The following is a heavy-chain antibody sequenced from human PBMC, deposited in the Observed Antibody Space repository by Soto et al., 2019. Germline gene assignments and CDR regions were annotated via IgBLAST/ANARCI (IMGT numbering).Heavy chain of an antibody. CDR1: GGTFSSYA. CDR3: ARTLGYCSGGSCYSGGYGMDV. V-gene: IGHV1-69*13. D-gene: IGHD2-15*01. CDR2: IIPIFGTA. J-gene: IGHJ6*02. Sequence: GASVKVSCKASGGTFSSYAISWARQAPGQGLEWMGGIIPIFGTANYAQKFQGRVTITADESTSTAYMELSSLRSEDTAVYYCARTLGYCSGGSCYSGGYGMDVWGQGTTVTVSS.